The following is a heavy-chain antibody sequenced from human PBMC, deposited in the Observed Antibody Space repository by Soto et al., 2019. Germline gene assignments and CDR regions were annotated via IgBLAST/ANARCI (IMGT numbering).Heavy chain of an antibody. CDR2: IKSKTDGGTT. J-gene: IGHJ4*02. Sequence: GSLRLSCAASGFTFSNAWMNWVRQAPGKGLEWVGRIKSKTDGGTTDYAAPVKGRFTISRDDSKNTLYLQMNSLKTEDTAVYYCARGHRDGYRSGSLDSWGQGTLVTVSS. CDR3: ARGHRDGYRSGSLDS. CDR1: GFTFSNAW. D-gene: IGHD5-12*01. V-gene: IGHV3-15*07.